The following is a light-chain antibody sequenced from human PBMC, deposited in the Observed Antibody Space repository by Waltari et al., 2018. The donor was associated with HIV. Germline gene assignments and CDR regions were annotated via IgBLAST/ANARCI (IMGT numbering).Light chain of an antibody. CDR1: RLAGRI. J-gene: IGLJ2*01. V-gene: IGLV3-1*01. CDR2: ERN. Sequence: YEVSQSDPVSVSTGQRVTISCVGERLAGRIVTWYHLKPGRPPQLVIDERNRRASGIPDRFSASKSGKTATLTISGIQPADEGQYFCQAWDNTIAVFGGGT. CDR3: QAWDNTIAV.